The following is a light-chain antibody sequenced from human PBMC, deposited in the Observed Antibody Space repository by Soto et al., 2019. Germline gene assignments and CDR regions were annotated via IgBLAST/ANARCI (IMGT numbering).Light chain of an antibody. Sequence: EVVLTQSPGTLSLSPGESATLSCRASQSVSNNYLAWYQQKPGQSPKLLIFCSSDRATGIPDRFSGSGSGTDFTLTISSLEPEEFAVYYCQQYGSSPPYTVGQGTKLQIK. V-gene: IGKV3-20*01. CDR1: QSVSNNY. J-gene: IGKJ2*01. CDR3: QQYGSSPPYT. CDR2: CSS.